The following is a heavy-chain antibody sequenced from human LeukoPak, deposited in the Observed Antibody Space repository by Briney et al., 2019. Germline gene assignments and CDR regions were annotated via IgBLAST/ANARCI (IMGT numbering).Heavy chain of an antibody. Sequence: SETLSLTCAVYGGSFSGYYWSWIRQPPGKGLEWIGEINHSGSTNYNPSLKSRVTISVDTSKNQFSLKLSSVTAADTTLYYCARQSRYSYGQVDYWGQGTMVTVSS. CDR3: ARQSRYSYGQVDY. CDR2: INHSGST. D-gene: IGHD5-18*01. J-gene: IGHJ3*01. V-gene: IGHV4-34*01. CDR1: GGSFSGYY.